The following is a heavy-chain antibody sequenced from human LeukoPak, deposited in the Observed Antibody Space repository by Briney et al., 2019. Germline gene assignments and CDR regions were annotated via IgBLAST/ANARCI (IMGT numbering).Heavy chain of an antibody. D-gene: IGHD3-9*01. Sequence: SETLSLTCAVYGGSFSGYYWSWIRQPPGKGLEWIGEINHSGSTNYNPSLKSRVTISVDTSKNQFSLKLRSVTAADTAVYYCARPSGGILTGYYGLWGQGTLVTVSS. CDR2: INHSGST. CDR3: ARPSGGILTGYYGL. J-gene: IGHJ4*02. V-gene: IGHV4-34*01. CDR1: GGSFSGYY.